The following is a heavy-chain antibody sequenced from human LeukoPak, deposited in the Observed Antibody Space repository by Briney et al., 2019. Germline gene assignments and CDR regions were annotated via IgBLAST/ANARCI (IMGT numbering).Heavy chain of an antibody. D-gene: IGHD4-17*01. Sequence: PGGSLRLSCADPGFTFSSFGMHSVRQAPGKGLEWVAVLSYDGSNSFYADSVKGRFTISRDNSKNTLYLQMNSLRPEDTAVYFCAKDASTVTLHADYWGQGTGVTVSS. CDR1: GFTFSSFG. J-gene: IGHJ4*02. CDR3: AKDASTVTLHADY. CDR2: LSYDGSNS. V-gene: IGHV3-30*18.